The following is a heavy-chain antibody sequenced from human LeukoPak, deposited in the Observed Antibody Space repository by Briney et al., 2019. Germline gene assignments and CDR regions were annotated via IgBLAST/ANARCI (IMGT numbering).Heavy chain of an antibody. CDR2: IYYSGST. D-gene: IGHD3-22*01. V-gene: IGHV4-59*12. CDR1: GGSISSYY. Sequence: SETLSLTCTVSGGSISSYYWSWIRQPPGKGLEWIGYIYYSGSTNYNPSLKSRVTISVDTSKNQFSLKLSSVTAADTAVYYCARAITMIASLGGFDPWGQGTLVTVSS. CDR3: ARAITMIASLGGFDP. J-gene: IGHJ5*02.